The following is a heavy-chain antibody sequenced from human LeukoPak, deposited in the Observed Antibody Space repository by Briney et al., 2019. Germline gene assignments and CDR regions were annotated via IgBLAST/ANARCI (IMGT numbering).Heavy chain of an antibody. J-gene: IGHJ6*02. CDR1: GYTFTGYY. CDR3: ARDFGRFATAGNYYYYGMDV. V-gene: IGHV1-2*02. D-gene: IGHD1-1*01. CDR2: INPNSGGT. Sequence: ASVKVSCKASGYTFTGYYMHWVRQAPGQGLEWMGWINPNSGGTNYAQKFQGRVTMTRDTSISTAYMELSRLRSDDTAVYYCARDFGRFATAGNYYYYGMDVWGQGTTVTVSS.